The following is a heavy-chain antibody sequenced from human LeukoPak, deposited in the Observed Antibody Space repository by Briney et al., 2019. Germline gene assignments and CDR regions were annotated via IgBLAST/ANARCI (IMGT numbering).Heavy chain of an antibody. CDR2: IYYSGST. J-gene: IGHJ6*02. CDR1: GGSISSYY. V-gene: IGHV4-59*08. Sequence: PSETLSLTCTVSGGSISSYYWSWIRQPPGKGLEWIGYIYYSGSTNYNPSLKSRVTISVDTSKNQFPLKLISVTAADTAVYSCARHSSSWTFYGMDVWGQGTTVTVSS. D-gene: IGHD6-13*01. CDR3: ARHSSSWTFYGMDV.